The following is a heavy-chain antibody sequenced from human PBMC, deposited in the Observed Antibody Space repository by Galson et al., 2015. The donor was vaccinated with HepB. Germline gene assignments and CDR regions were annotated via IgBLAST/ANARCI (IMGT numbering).Heavy chain of an antibody. Sequence: ETLSLTCTVSGGSISSSSYYWGWIRQPPGKGLEWIGSIYYSGSTYYNPSLKSRVTISVDTSKNQFSLKLSSVTAADTAVYYCARRQPLLYMAFDIWGQGTMVTVSS. J-gene: IGHJ3*02. CDR3: ARRQPLLYMAFDI. CDR2: IYYSGST. CDR1: GGSISSSSYY. V-gene: IGHV4-39*01. D-gene: IGHD2-2*02.